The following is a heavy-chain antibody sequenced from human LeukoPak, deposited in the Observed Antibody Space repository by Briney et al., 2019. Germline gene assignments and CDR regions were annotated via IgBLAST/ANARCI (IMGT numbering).Heavy chain of an antibody. Sequence: GGSLRLSCAASGFTFNSYALSWVRQAPGKGLEWVSSISSSSSYIYYADSVKGRFTISRDNAKNSLYLQMNSLRAEDTAVYYCARVHCSSTSCYFDYWGQGTLVTVSS. J-gene: IGHJ4*02. D-gene: IGHD2-2*01. CDR3: ARVHCSSTSCYFDY. CDR1: GFTFNSYA. V-gene: IGHV3-21*01. CDR2: ISSSSSYI.